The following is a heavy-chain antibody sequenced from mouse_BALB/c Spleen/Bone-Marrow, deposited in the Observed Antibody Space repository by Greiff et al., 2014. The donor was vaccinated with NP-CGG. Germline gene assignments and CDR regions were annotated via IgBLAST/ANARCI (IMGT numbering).Heavy chain of an antibody. CDR1: GYTFTNYH. Sequence: EVQLEQSGPELVRPGASVKISCKAFGYTFTNYHINWVKQRPGQGLDWIGYIYLYNDYTSYNQKFKGKATLTVDKSSSTAYMELSSLTSEDSAVYYGILYTYYTMDYWGQGTSVTVSS. CDR2: IYLYNDYT. V-gene: IGHV1S45*01. J-gene: IGHJ4*01. CDR3: ILYTYYTMDY. D-gene: IGHD1-3*01.